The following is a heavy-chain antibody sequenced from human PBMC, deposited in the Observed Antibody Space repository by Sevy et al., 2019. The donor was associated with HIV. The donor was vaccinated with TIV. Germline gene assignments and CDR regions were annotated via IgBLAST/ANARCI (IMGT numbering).Heavy chain of an antibody. D-gene: IGHD3-9*01. CDR3: ARQYDILTGYSH. Sequence: SETLSLTCTVSGDSVSSGSYYWSWIWQPPGKGLEWIGYMYYSGNTNYNPSLKSRVTISVDTSKNQFSLKLSSVTAADTAVYYCARQYDILTGYSHWGQGTLVTVSS. V-gene: IGHV4-61*01. J-gene: IGHJ4*02. CDR1: GDSVSSGSYY. CDR2: MYYSGNT.